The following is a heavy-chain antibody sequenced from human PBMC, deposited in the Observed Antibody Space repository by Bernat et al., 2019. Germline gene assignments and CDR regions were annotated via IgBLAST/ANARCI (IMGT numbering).Heavy chain of an antibody. V-gene: IGHV5-51*01. CDR2: IYPGDSDT. CDR3: ARRPSSSSWYFNWYFDL. Sequence: EVQLVQSGAEVKKPGESLKISCKGSGYSFTSYWIGWVRQMPGKGLEWMGIIYPGDSDTRYSPSFQGHVTISADKSISTAYLQWSSLKASDTAMYYCARRPSSSSWYFNWYFDLWGRGTLVTVSS. J-gene: IGHJ2*01. CDR1: GYSFTSYW. D-gene: IGHD6-13*01.